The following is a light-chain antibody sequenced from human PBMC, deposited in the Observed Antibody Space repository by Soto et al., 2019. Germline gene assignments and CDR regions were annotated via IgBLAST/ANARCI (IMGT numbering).Light chain of an antibody. J-gene: IGLJ2*01. CDR1: SSDIGANNF. CDR3: CSYAGDYSLV. Sequence: QSALTQPASVSGSPGQSITISCTGTSSDIGANNFVSWYQQHPGKAPKVLIYEVTNRPSGISNRFSGSKSGNTASLTISGLRAEDEADYYCCSYAGDYSLVFGGGTKLTVL. V-gene: IGLV2-14*01. CDR2: EVT.